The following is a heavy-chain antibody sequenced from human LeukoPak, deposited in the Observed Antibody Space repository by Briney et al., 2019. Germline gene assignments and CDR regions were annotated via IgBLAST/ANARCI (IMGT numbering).Heavy chain of an antibody. V-gene: IGHV3-74*03. D-gene: IGHD1-1*01. J-gene: IGHJ4*02. CDR3: ARTTMETQYFDR. CDR2: LKGDGSST. Sequence: GGSLRLACAASGFKLSSYYMDWVRQGPGKGLVWVSRLKGDGSSTKYADSVQGRFTISRDDAKNTLYLQMTSVRVEDAAVYYCARTTMETQYFDRWGQGTLVTVSP. CDR1: GFKLSSYY.